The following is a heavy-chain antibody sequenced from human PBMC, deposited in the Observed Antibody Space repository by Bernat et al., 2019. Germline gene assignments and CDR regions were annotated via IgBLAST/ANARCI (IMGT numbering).Heavy chain of an antibody. J-gene: IGHJ4*02. CDR3: ARGGLRYCRGGSCYPLDY. CDR1: GGSFSGYY. V-gene: IGHV4-34*01. Sequence: QVQLQQWGAGLLKPSETLSLTCAVHGGSFSGYYWSWIRQPPGKGLEWIGEINRSGSTNYNPTLKSRVTISVDTSKNQFSLKLSSVTAADTAVYYCARGGLRYCRGGSCYPLDYWGQGTLVTVSS. D-gene: IGHD2-15*01. CDR2: INRSGST.